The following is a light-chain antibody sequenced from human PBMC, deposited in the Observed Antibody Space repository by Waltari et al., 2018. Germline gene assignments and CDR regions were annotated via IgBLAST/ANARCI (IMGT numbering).Light chain of an antibody. J-gene: IGLJ3*02. CDR2: RNT. V-gene: IGLV1-47*01. CDR1: TSNIGNNY. Sequence: QSVLTQPPSASGTPGQRVTISCSGGTSNIGNNYVYWYQQLPGTAPKLLICRNTQRPSGVPDRLSCSKSGTSACLAISGLRSEDEAAYFCAAWDDSRSGPGWVFGGGTEMTVL. CDR3: AAWDDSRSGPGWV.